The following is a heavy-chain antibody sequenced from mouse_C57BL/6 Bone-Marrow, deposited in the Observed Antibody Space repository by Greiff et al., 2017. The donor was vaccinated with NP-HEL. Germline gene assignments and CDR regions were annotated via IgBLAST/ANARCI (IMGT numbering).Heavy chain of an antibody. CDR2: INPYNGGT. J-gene: IGHJ3*01. Sequence: VQLQQSGPVLVKPGASVKMSCKASGYTFTDYYMNWVKQSHGKSLEWIGVINPYNGGTSYNQKFKGKATLTVDKSSSTAYMELNSLTSEDSAVYYCARVDSNTWFAYWGQGTLVTVSA. CDR3: ARVDSNTWFAY. V-gene: IGHV1-19*01. D-gene: IGHD2-5*01. CDR1: GYTFTDYY.